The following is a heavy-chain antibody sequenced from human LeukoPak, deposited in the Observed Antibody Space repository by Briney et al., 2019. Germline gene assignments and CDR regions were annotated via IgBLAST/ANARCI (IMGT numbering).Heavy chain of an antibody. CDR1: GFTFSSYS. J-gene: IGHJ4*02. Sequence: GGSLRLSCAASGFTFSSYSMNWVRQAPGKGLGWVSYISSSSSTIYYADSVKGRFTISRDNAKNSLYLQMNSLRAEDTAVYYCARDSGGGVVAATPAFDYWGQGTLVTVSS. V-gene: IGHV3-48*01. CDR2: ISSSSSTI. D-gene: IGHD2-15*01. CDR3: ARDSGGGVVAATPAFDY.